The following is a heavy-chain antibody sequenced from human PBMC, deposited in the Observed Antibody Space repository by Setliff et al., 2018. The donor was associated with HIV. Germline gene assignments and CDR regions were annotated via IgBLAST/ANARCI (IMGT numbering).Heavy chain of an antibody. Sequence: GASVKVSCKASGYTFNSYDINWVRQATGQGLEWMGWMNPNSGNTGYAQKFQGRVTITADKSTSTAYMELRSLRSEDTAVYFCARSPSSGWFGYFDLWGRGTLVTVPS. CDR1: GYTFNSYD. CDR3: ARSPSSGWFGYFDL. D-gene: IGHD6-19*01. CDR2: MNPNSGNT. V-gene: IGHV1-8*03. J-gene: IGHJ2*01.